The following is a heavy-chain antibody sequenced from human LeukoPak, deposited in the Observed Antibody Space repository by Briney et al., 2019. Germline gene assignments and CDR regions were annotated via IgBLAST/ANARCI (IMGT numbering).Heavy chain of an antibody. CDR2: IDPNTGVT. D-gene: IGHD3-3*01. J-gene: IGHJ6*03. Sequence: GASVKVSCKASGYTFTGCYMHWVRQAPGQGLEWMGWIDPNTGVTNYAQKFQGRVTMTRDTSISTAYMELSRLRSDDTAVYYCARDRGFLEWLYPQEDYYYYMDVWGKGTTVTVSS. CDR3: ARDRGFLEWLYPQEDYYYYMDV. V-gene: IGHV1-2*02. CDR1: GYTFTGCY.